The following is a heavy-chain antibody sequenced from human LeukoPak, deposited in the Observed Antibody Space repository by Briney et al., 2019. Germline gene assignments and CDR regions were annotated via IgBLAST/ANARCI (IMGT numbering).Heavy chain of an antibody. D-gene: IGHD6-13*01. CDR3: ARVFGIAADFDY. Sequence: ASVKVSCKASGYTFTSYDINWVRQATGQGLEWMGWMNPNSGNTGYAQKFQGRVTMTRNTSISTAYMELSSLRSEDTAVYYCARVFGIAADFDYWGQGTLVTVSS. CDR1: GYTFTSYD. CDR2: MNPNSGNT. V-gene: IGHV1-8*01. J-gene: IGHJ4*02.